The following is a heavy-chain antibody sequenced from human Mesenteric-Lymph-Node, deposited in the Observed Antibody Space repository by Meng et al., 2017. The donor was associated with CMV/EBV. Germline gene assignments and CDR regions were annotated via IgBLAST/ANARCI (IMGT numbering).Heavy chain of an antibody. CDR1: NFSNSR. V-gene: IGHV1-69*02. D-gene: IGHD1-14*01. Sequence: NFSNSRISWVRQVTGQGLEWMGRIIPIKDKADYAQEFQGRVTITADRSTNTAYMELNTLRSEDTAVYYCAAGIRVHGTPSHWFFDLWGRGTLVTVSS. CDR3: AAGIRVHGTPSHWFFDL. CDR2: IIPIKDKA. J-gene: IGHJ2*01.